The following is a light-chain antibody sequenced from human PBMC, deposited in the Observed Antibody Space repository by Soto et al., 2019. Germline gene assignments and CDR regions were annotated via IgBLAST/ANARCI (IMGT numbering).Light chain of an antibody. CDR3: QQSYSTPT. J-gene: IGKJ1*01. CDR1: QSISSY. CDR2: AAS. V-gene: IGKV1-39*01. Sequence: DIQMTQSPSSLSASVGDRFTITCRASQSISSYLNWYQQKPGKAPKLLIYAASSLQSGVPSRFSGSGSGTDFTITISSLQPEDFATYYCQQSYSTPTCGQG.